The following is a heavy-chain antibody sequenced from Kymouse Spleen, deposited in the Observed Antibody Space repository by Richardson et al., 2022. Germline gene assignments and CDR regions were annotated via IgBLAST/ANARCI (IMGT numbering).Heavy chain of an antibody. CDR2: IRSKANSYAT. D-gene: IGHD4-23*01. Sequence: EVQLVESGGGLVQPGGSLKLSCAASGFTFSGSAMHWVRQASGKGLEWVGRIRSKANSYATAYAASVKGRFTISRDDSKNTAYLQMNSLKTEDTAVYYCTRRVVTPGYGMDVWGQGTTVTVSS. J-gene: IGHJ6*02. CDR1: GFTFSGSA. CDR3: TRRVVTPGYGMDV. V-gene: IGHV3-73*02.